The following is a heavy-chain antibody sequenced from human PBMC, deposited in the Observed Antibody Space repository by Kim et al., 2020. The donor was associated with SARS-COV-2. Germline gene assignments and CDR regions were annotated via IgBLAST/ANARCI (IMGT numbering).Heavy chain of an antibody. D-gene: IGHD5-12*01. J-gene: IGHJ1*01. Sequence: ASVKVSCKASGYTFTSYAMHWVRQAPGQRLEWMGWINAGNGNTKYSQKFQGRVTITRDTSASTAYMELSSLRSEDTAVYYCARRERRGYSGYDPGGYFQHWGQGTLVTVSS. CDR2: INAGNGNT. CDR1: GYTFTSYA. V-gene: IGHV1-3*01. CDR3: ARRERRGYSGYDPGGYFQH.